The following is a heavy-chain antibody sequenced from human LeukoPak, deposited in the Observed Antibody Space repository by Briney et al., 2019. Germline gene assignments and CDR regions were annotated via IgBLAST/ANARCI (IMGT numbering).Heavy chain of an antibody. CDR2: MYNRGST. CDR3: ARAGSGYSFHF. Sequence: SETLSLTCTVSGGSFSSYYWSWIRQPPGKGLEWIGYMYNRGSTSYNPSLKSRVTMSVDTSNKYLPLKLSSVTAADTAVYYCARAGSGYSFHFWGQGTLVTVSS. CDR1: GGSFSSYY. D-gene: IGHD3-22*01. J-gene: IGHJ4*02. V-gene: IGHV4-59*01.